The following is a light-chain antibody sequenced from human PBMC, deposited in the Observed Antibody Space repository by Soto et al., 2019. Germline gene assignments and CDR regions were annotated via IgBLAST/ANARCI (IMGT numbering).Light chain of an antibody. CDR2: EDT. J-gene: IGLJ2*01. CDR3: QSYDGSNPDVV. CDR1: SGSIATNY. Sequence: NFMLTQPHSVSESPGKTVTISCTGSSGSIATNYVQWYQQRPGSAPTTVIYEDTQRPSGVPERFSGSIDSSSNSASLTISGLKTEDEGEYYCQSYDGSNPDVVFGGGTKVTVL. V-gene: IGLV6-57*02.